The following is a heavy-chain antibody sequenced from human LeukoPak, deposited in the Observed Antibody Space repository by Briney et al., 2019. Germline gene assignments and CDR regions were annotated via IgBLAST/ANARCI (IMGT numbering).Heavy chain of an antibody. Sequence: PGGSLRLSCAASGFTFSSYWMSWVRQVPGEGLEWVATIKQDGSEKYYVDSVKGRFTISRDNAKNSLYLQMNSLRAEDTAVYYCAGDACDSNSHGTTATRPFQYWGQGTLVAVSS. CDR2: IKQDGSEK. J-gene: IGHJ1*01. D-gene: IGHD1/OR15-1a*01. CDR3: AGDACDSNSHGTTATRPFQY. V-gene: IGHV3-7*01. CDR1: GFTFSSYW.